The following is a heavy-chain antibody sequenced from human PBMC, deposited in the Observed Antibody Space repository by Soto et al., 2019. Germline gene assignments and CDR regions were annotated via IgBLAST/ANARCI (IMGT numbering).Heavy chain of an antibody. CDR2: IIPILGIA. V-gene: IGHV1-69*02. D-gene: IGHD1-1*01. CDR1: GGTFRSYT. Sequence: GASVKVSCKASGGTFRSYTISWVWQAPGQGLEWMGRIIPILGIANYAQKFQGRVTITADKSTSTAYMELSSLRSEDTAVYYCARVDDYGLELAYWGQGTLVTVSS. J-gene: IGHJ4*02. CDR3: ARVDDYGLELAY.